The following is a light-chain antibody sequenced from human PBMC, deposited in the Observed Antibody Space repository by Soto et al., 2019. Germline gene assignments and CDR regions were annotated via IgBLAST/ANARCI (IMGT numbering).Light chain of an antibody. J-gene: IGLJ3*02. CDR3: SSYAGSNNLV. CDR2: EVN. V-gene: IGLV2-8*01. CDR1: SSDIGGYDY. Sequence: QSALTQPPSASGSPGQSVTISCTGTSSDIGGYDYVSWYQQHPGKAPKLIIYEVNKRLSGVPDRFSGSKSGNTASLIVSGLQAEDEADYYCSSYAGSNNLVFAGGTKLTVL.